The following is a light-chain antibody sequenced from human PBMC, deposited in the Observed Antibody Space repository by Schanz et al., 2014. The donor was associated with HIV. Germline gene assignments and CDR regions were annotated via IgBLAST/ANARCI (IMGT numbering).Light chain of an antibody. J-gene: IGLJ2*01. Sequence: QSALTQPASVSGSPGQSITISCTGTSSDVGGYNYLAWYQQHPGKAPKLLIYRNNQRPSGVPDRFSGSKSGYTASLTISGLQADDEADYYCSSYTTSSTLVFGGGTKLTVL. CDR2: RNN. CDR3: SSYTTSSTLV. CDR1: SSDVGGYNY. V-gene: IGLV2-14*01.